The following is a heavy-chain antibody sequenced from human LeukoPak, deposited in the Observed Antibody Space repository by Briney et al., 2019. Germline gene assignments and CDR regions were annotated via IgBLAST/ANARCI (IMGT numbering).Heavy chain of an antibody. J-gene: IGHJ5*02. CDR3: TRRVSVRGVIVGFDP. Sequence: PGGSLRLPCAASGFTFSDYYMSWIRQAPGKGLEWVSYISSSGSTIYYADSVKGRFTISRDNAKNSLYLQMNSLKTEDTAVYYCTRRVSVRGVIVGFDPWGQGTLVTVSS. V-gene: IGHV3-11*01. CDR1: GFTFSDYY. D-gene: IGHD3-10*01. CDR2: ISSSGSTI.